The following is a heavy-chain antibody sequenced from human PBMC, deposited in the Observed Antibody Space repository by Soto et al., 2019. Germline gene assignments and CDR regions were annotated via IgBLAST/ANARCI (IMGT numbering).Heavy chain of an antibody. CDR3: AKDQGGSSGLYYYYGMDV. J-gene: IGHJ6*02. CDR2: ISYDGSNK. V-gene: IGHV3-30*18. CDR1: GFTFSSYG. D-gene: IGHD6-6*01. Sequence: QVQLVESGGGVVQPGRSLRLSCAASGFTFSSYGMHWVRQAPGKGLEWVAGISYDGSNKYYADSVKGRFTISRDNSKNTLYLQMNSLRAEDTAVYYCAKDQGGSSGLYYYYGMDVWGQGTTVTVSS.